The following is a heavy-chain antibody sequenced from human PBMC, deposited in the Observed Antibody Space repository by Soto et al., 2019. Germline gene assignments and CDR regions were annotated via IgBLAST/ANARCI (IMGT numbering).Heavy chain of an antibody. CDR1: GYTFTTYG. CDR3: ARMGDVPYYYYGMDV. Sequence: QVQLVQSGAEVKKPGASVTVSCKASGYTFTTYGVSWVRQAPGQGLEWLGWINGYNGNAKNAENLQGRVTMTTDTSPXTAYMELRSLRSDDTAVYYCARMGDVPYYYYGMDVWGQGTTVTVSS. CDR2: INGYNGNA. J-gene: IGHJ6*02. D-gene: IGHD3-16*01. V-gene: IGHV1-18*01.